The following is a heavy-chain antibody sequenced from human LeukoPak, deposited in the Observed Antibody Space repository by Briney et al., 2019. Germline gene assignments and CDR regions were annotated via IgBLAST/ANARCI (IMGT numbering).Heavy chain of an antibody. D-gene: IGHD7-27*01. Sequence: GGSLRLSCATSGFTFDDYAMHWVRQAPGKGLEWVSGISWNGTNIDYADSVKGRFTVSRDNAKNSLYLQMNSLRAEDTALYYCAKGDWGDYWGQGTLVTVSS. CDR2: ISWNGTNI. CDR1: GFTFDDYA. J-gene: IGHJ4*02. V-gene: IGHV3-9*01. CDR3: AKGDWGDY.